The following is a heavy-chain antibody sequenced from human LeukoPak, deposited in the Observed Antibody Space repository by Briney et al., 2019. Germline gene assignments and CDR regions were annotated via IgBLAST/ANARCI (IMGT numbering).Heavy chain of an antibody. D-gene: IGHD6-6*01. V-gene: IGHV2-70*11. Sequence: RESGPALVKLTQSLALTFTFSGFSLSTSGMCVSWIRQPPGKALEWLARIDWDDDKYYSTSLKTRLTISKDTSKNQVVLTMTNMYPAHTATYYCARIVVVARLYYFDYWGQGTLVTVSS. CDR2: IDWDDDK. CDR1: GFSLSTSGMC. J-gene: IGHJ4*02. CDR3: ARIVVVARLYYFDY.